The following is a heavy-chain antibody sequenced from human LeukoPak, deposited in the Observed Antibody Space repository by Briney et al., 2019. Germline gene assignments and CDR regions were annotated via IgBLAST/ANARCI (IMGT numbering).Heavy chain of an antibody. D-gene: IGHD3-22*01. CDR2: ISAYNGNT. CDR3: ARDPSYDSSGYPNWFDP. J-gene: IGHJ5*02. CDR1: GYTFTSYG. V-gene: IGHV1-18*01. Sequence: GASVKVSCKASGYTFTSYGITWVRLAPGQGLEWMGWISAYNGNTNYAQMLRGRVIMTTDTSTNTAYMELRSLRADDTAMYYCARDPSYDSSGYPNWFDPWGQGTLVTVSS.